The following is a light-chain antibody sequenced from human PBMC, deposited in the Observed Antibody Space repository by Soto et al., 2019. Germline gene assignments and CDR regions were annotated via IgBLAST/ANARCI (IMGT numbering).Light chain of an antibody. CDR3: SSCATSSTLHV. J-gene: IGLJ1*01. CDR1: SSDVGGYNY. CDR2: DVS. Sequence: QSVLAQPASVSGSPGQSITISCTGASSDVGGYNYVSWYQQHPGKAPKLIIYDVSNRPSGVSDRFSGSKSGNTASLTISGLQTEDEADYFFSSCATSSTLHVFGTGTKVTV. V-gene: IGLV2-14*03.